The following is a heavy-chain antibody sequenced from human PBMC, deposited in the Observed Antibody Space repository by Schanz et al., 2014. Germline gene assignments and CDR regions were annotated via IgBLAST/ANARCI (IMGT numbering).Heavy chain of an antibody. J-gene: IGHJ5*02. Sequence: EVQLLESGGGLVQPGGSLRLSCAASGFTFSSYAMSWVRQAPGKGLEWVSAISGSGGSTYYADSVKGRFTISRDNSKNTRYRQMNSLRAEDTAVYFCARRKSDYGGPRDWFDPWGQGILVTVSS. CDR2: ISGSGGST. CDR1: GFTFSSYA. CDR3: ARRKSDYGGPRDWFDP. V-gene: IGHV3-23*01. D-gene: IGHD2-21*01.